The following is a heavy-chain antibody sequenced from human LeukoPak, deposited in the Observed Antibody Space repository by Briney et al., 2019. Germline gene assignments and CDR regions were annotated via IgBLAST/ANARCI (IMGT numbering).Heavy chain of an antibody. D-gene: IGHD1-7*01. CDR1: GYTFTGYY. J-gene: IGHJ5*02. Sequence: ASVKVSCKASGYTFTGYYMHWVRQAPGQGLEWMGWTNPNSGGTNYAQKFQGRVTMTRDTSISTAYMELSRLRSDDTAVYYCARDGNWNYAGRWFDPWGQGTLVTVSS. CDR3: ARDGNWNYAGRWFDP. CDR2: TNPNSGGT. V-gene: IGHV1-2*02.